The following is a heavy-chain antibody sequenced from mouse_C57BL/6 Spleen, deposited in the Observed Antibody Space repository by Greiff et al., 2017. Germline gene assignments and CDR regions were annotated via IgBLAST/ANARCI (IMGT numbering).Heavy chain of an antibody. Sequence: VQLQQSGAELVKPGASVKLSCTASGFNIKDYYMHWVKQRTEQGLEWIGRIDPEDGETKYAPKFPGKATLPADTSANTAYLQLSSLTSEDTAVYYCAVYDRFAWFAYWGQGTLVTVSA. CDR2: IDPEDGET. J-gene: IGHJ3*01. V-gene: IGHV14-2*01. CDR1: GFNIKDYY. CDR3: AVYDRFAWFAY. D-gene: IGHD2-3*01.